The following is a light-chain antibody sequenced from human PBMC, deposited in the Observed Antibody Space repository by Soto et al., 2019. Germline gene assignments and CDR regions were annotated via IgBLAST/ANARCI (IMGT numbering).Light chain of an antibody. Sequence: DIQMTQSPSSLSASVGDRVTIPCRASQSISSYLNWYQQKPGKAPKRLIYAASSLQSGVPSRFSGSGSGTDFTLTISSLQPEDSATYYCQQSYSTPYTFGQGTKLEIK. CDR1: QSISSY. J-gene: IGKJ2*01. V-gene: IGKV1-39*01. CDR2: AAS. CDR3: QQSYSTPYT.